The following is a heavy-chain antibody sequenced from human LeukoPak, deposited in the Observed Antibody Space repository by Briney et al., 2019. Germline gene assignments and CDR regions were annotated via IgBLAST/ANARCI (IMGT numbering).Heavy chain of an antibody. V-gene: IGHV1-2*02. D-gene: IGHD6-13*01. J-gene: IGHJ6*03. CDR2: INPNSGGT. CDR1: GYTFNGYY. CDR3: ATSWYRTLAWNYYYYMDV. Sequence: GASVKVSCKASGYTFNGYYMHWVRQAPGQGLEWMGWINPNSGGTNYAQKFQGRVTMTRDTSISTAYMELSSLRSEDTAVYYCATSWYRTLAWNYYYYMDVWGKGTTVTVSS.